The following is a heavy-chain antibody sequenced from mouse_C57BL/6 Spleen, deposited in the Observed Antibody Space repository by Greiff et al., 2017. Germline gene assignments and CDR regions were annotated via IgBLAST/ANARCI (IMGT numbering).Heavy chain of an antibody. CDR3: ARNYGSSYGFAD. CDR2: IYPGDGDT. V-gene: IGHV1-82*01. Sequence: QVQLKESGPELVKPGASVKISCKASGYAFSSSWMNWVKQRPGKGLEWIGRIYPGDGDTNYNGKFKGKATLTADKSSSTAYMQLSSLTSEDSAVYFCARNYGSSYGFADWGQGTLVTVSA. D-gene: IGHD1-1*01. J-gene: IGHJ3*01. CDR1: GYAFSSSW.